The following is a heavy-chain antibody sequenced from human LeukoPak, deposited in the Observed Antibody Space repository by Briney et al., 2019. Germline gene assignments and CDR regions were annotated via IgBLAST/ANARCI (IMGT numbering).Heavy chain of an antibody. D-gene: IGHD7-27*01. CDR3: ARGANWGWDY. CDR2: IKPDGGEE. Sequence: QPGGPLRLSCAASGFTFSNYWMGWVRQTPSKGLQWLANIKPDGGEEHYVDSVRGRFTISRDNAKNSMYLQMNSLRPEDTAVFYCARGANWGWDYWGQGTLVTVSS. CDR1: GFTFSNYW. V-gene: IGHV3-7*03. J-gene: IGHJ4*02.